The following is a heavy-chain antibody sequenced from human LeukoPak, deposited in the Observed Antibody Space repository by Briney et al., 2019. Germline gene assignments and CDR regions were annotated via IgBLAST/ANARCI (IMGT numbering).Heavy chain of an antibody. CDR3: ASRPAAAGGWFDP. D-gene: IGHD6-13*01. CDR1: GESFSGYY. CDR2: INHSGST. J-gene: IGHJ5*02. V-gene: IGHV4-34*01. Sequence: PSETLSLTCAVYGESFSGYYWSWIRQPPGKGLEWIGEINHSGSTNCNPSLKSRVTISVDTSKNQFSLKLSSVTAADTAVYYCASRPAAAGGWFDPWGQGTLVTVSS.